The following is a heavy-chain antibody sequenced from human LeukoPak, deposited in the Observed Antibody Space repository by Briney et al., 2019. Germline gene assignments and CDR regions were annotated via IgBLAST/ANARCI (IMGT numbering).Heavy chain of an antibody. CDR1: GFTVSSNP. CDR2: IYSDNT. J-gene: IGHJ4*02. D-gene: IGHD4/OR15-4a*01. CDR3: ARRAGAYSHPYDY. V-gene: IGHV3-53*01. Sequence: PGGSLRLSCTVSGFTVSSNPMSWVRQAPGKGLEWVSFIYSDNTHYSDSVKGRFTISRDNSKNTLYLQMNSLRAEDTAVYYCARRAGAYSHPYDYGGQGTLVTVSS.